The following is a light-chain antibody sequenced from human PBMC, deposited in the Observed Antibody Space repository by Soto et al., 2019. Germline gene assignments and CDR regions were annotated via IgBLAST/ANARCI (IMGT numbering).Light chain of an antibody. CDR1: RDIDNY. V-gene: IGKV1-33*01. CDR3: HQYDNRPFT. Sequence: IQLTPSPSSLSAPVGDRVTMTCPASRDIDNYLYWYQQKPGKAPNLLIYDASNLETGVPLRFSDSRYGTHFTLTSSSLQPEYIGTYYCHQYDNRPFTFGQGTKLEIK. CDR2: DAS. J-gene: IGKJ2*01.